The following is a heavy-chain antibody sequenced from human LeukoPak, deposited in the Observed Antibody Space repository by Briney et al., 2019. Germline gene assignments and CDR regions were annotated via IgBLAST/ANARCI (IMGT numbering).Heavy chain of an antibody. Sequence: SETLSLTCTVSGGSISSGSYYWSWIRQPAGKRLEWIGHIYRSGSTNYNPSLQSRITISVDTSKNQFSLKLSSVTAADTAVYYCAMGDYYDSSGFDYWGQGTLVTVSS. V-gene: IGHV4-61*09. CDR1: GGSISSGSYY. D-gene: IGHD3-22*01. CDR2: IYRSGST. J-gene: IGHJ4*02. CDR3: AMGDYYDSSGFDY.